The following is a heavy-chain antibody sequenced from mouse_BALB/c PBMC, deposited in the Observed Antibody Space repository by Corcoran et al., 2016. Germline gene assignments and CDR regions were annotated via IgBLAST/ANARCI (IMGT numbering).Heavy chain of an antibody. CDR1: GFNIKDTY. D-gene: IGHD4-1*01. V-gene: IGHV14-3*02. CDR3: ANWDGYFDV. CDR2: IDPANGNT. Sequence: EVQLQQSGAELVKPGASVKLSCTASGFNIKDTYMHWVKQRPEQGLEWIGRIDPANGNTKYDPKFQGKATITEDTSSNTAYLQLSSLTSEDTAVYYCANWDGYFDVWGAGTTVTVSS. J-gene: IGHJ1*01.